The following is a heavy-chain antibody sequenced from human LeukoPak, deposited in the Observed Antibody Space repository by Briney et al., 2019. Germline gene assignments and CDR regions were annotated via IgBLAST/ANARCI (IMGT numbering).Heavy chain of an antibody. D-gene: IGHD3-22*01. CDR1: GGSISSYY. V-gene: IGHV4-59*01. CDR2: IYYSGST. J-gene: IGHJ3*02. CDR3: ARNGYDSSGVDI. Sequence: SSETLSLTCTVSGGSISSYYWIWIRQPPGKGLEWIGYIYYSGSTNYNPSLKSRVTISVDTSKNQFSLKLSSVTAADTAVYYCARNGYDSSGVDIWGQGTMVTVSS.